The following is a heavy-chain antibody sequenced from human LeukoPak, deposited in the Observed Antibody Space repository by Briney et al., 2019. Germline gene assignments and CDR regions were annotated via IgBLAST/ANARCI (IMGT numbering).Heavy chain of an antibody. D-gene: IGHD5-24*01. CDR3: ARRASGYNEFAVDAFDI. CDR2: ISSSSSYI. J-gene: IGHJ3*02. CDR1: GFTFSSYS. V-gene: IGHV3-21*01. Sequence: PGGSLRLSCAASGFTFSSYSMNWVRQAPGKGLEWVSSISSSSSYIYYADSVKGRFTISRDNAKNSLYLQMNSLRAEDTAVYYCARRASGYNEFAVDAFDIWGQGTMVTVSS.